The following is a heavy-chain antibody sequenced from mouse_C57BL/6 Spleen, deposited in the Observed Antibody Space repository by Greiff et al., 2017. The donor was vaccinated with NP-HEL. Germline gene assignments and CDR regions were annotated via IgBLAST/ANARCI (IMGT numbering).Heavy chain of an antibody. J-gene: IGHJ3*01. V-gene: IGHV1-18*01. D-gene: IGHD6-2*01. Sequence: VQLKQSGPELVKPGASVKIPCKASGYTFTDYNMDWVKQSHGKSLEWIGDINPNNGGTIYNQKFKGKAPLTVATSSITAYMELRSLTSEDTAVYYCARSASKGFAYWGQGTLVTVSA. CDR3: ARSASKGFAY. CDR2: INPNNGGT. CDR1: GYTFTDYN.